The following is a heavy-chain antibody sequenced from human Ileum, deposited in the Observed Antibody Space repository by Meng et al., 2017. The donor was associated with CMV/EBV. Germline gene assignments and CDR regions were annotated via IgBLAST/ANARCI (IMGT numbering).Heavy chain of an antibody. V-gene: IGHV4-39*07. D-gene: IGHD6-13*01. CDR2: LYYIGTT. CDR3: ARWSPESSSWSGFDF. Sequence: LCSPISGFASRLCLHYRCWIRQPPVKGLEWIGILYYIGTTYYNPSLKSRVTMSVGTSENQFSLKMNSVTAAYTAVYYCARWSPESSSWSGFDFWGQGTLVTVSS. J-gene: IGHJ4*02. CDR1: GFASRLCLHY.